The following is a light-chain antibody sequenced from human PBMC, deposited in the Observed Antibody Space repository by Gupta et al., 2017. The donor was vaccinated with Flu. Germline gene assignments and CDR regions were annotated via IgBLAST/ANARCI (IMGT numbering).Light chain of an antibody. J-gene: IGLJ3*02. CDR1: SSHIGTNT. V-gene: IGLV1-44*01. CDR3: AAWDDSMNAGV. CDR2: SNN. Sequence: QSVLTHPPSSSGPPGQRVTISCSGSSSHIGTNTVNWYQQPPGTAPKHLIYSNNQRPSGGPDRFSGCKSGTSAALVISGLQYDDEDDYYCAAWDDSMNAGVFGGGTKLTVL.